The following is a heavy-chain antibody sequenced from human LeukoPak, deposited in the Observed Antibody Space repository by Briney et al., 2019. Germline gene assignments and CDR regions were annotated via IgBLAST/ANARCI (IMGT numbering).Heavy chain of an antibody. J-gene: IGHJ6*03. CDR1: GFTFSSYG. CDR3: AKDGSDLGGSGKLLWFGELLSRLVGYYMDV. CDR2: ISYDGSNK. Sequence: PGGSLGLSCAASGFTFSSYGMHWVRQAPGKGLEWVAVISYDGSNKYYADSVKGRFTISRDNSKNTLYLQMNSLRAEDTAVYYCAKDGSDLGGSGKLLWFGELLSRLVGYYMDVWGKGTTVTVSS. V-gene: IGHV3-30*18. D-gene: IGHD3-10*01.